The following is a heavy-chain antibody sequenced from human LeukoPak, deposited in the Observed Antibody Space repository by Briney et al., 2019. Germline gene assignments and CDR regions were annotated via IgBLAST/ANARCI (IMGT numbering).Heavy chain of an antibody. V-gene: IGHV1-69*13. Sequence: ASVKVSCKASGGTFSSYAISWVRQAPGQGLEWMGGIIPIFGTAKCAQKFQGRVTITADESTSTAYMELSSLRSEDTAVYYCARVRYTVTTTDVRFDPWGQGTLVTVSS. J-gene: IGHJ5*02. CDR2: IIPIFGTA. CDR1: GGTFSSYA. CDR3: ARVRYTVTTTDVRFDP. D-gene: IGHD4-17*01.